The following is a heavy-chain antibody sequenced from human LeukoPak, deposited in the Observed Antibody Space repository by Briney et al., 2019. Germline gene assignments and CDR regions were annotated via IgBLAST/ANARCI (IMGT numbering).Heavy chain of an antibody. CDR2: ISGRSSTI. Sequence: GGSLRLSCAASAFTFSDYSMNWVRQAPGKGLEWISYISGRSSTIYYADSVKGRFTIARDNAKNSMYLQMNSLRAENTALYHXXXXXIKSXXYYXDYWGQXTLVTVSS. D-gene: IGHD3-9*01. V-gene: IGHV3-48*01. CDR3: XXXXIKSXXYYXDY. J-gene: IGHJ4*02. CDR1: AFTFSDYS.